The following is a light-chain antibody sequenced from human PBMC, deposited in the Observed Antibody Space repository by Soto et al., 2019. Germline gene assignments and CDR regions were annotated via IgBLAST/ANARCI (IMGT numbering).Light chain of an antibody. CDR3: SLYTTNSTFG. V-gene: IGLV2-18*01. Sequence: QSVLTQPPSVSGAPGQSVTISCTGTSSDVGRYNSVSWYQQPPGTAPKLLIYEVRNRPSGVSERFSGSKSANTASLTISWLQAEDEADYYCSLYTTNSTFGFGAGTKVTVL. CDR2: EVR. CDR1: SSDVGRYNS. J-gene: IGLJ1*01.